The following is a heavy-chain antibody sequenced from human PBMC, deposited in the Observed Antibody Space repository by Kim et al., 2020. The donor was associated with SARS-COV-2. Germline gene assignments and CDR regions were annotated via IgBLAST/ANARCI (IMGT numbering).Heavy chain of an antibody. CDR2: ISGSGGST. V-gene: IGHV3-23*01. CDR1: GFTFSSYA. CDR3: AKDTTLELPYYYYGMDV. D-gene: IGHD1-7*01. Sequence: GGSLRLSCAASGFTFSSYAMSWVRQAPGKGLEWVSAISGSGGSTYYADSVKGRFTISRDNSKNTLYLQMNSLRAEDTAVYYCAKDTTLELPYYYYGMDVWGQGTTVTVSS. J-gene: IGHJ6*02.